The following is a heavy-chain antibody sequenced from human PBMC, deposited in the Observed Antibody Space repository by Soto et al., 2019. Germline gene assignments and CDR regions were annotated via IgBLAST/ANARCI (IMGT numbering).Heavy chain of an antibody. D-gene: IGHD2-2*01. CDR3: AKPNLNCSSTSCYDY. CDR1: GFTFETTA. CDR2: ISGTGLSK. V-gene: IGHV3-23*01. J-gene: IGHJ4*02. Sequence: GGSLRLSCEASGFTFETTALSWVRQAPGKGLEWVATISGTGLSKYYADSMKSRFTISRDNSKNTLYLQMGSLRAEDTAVYYCAKPNLNCSSTSCYDYWGQGTLVTVSS.